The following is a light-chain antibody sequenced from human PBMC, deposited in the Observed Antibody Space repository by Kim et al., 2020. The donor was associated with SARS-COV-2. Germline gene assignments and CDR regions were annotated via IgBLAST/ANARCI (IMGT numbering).Light chain of an antibody. CDR2: KVS. CDR1: QSLVYSDGNIY. V-gene: IGKV2-30*01. CDR3: MQGTHWPFT. Sequence: PASISCRSRQSLVYSDGNIYLNWFHQRPGQSPRRLIYKVSNRDSGVPDRFSGSGSGTDFTLQISRVEAKDVGVYYCMQGTHWPFTFGPGTKVDIK. J-gene: IGKJ3*01.